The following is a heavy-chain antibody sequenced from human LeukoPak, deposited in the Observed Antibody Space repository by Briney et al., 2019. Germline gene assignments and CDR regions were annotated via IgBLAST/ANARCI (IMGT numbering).Heavy chain of an antibody. V-gene: IGHV4-59*12. Sequence: PSETLSLTCTVSGGSISSYYWSWIRQPPGKGLEWIGYIYYSGSTNYNPSLKSRVTISVDTSKNQFSLKLSSVTAADTAVYYCARDRRGYDYIYYYYMDVWGKGTTVTVSS. CDR2: IYYSGST. D-gene: IGHD5-12*01. CDR1: GGSISSYY. J-gene: IGHJ6*03. CDR3: ARDRRGYDYIYYYYMDV.